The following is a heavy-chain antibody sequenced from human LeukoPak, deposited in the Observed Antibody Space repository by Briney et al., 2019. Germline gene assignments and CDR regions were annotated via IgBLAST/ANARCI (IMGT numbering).Heavy chain of an antibody. D-gene: IGHD3-10*01. CDR1: GFTLSSYW. CDR2: IKQDGSEK. Sequence: GGSLRLSCAASGFTLSSYWMSWVRQAPGKGLEWVANIKQDGSEKCYVDSVKGRFTISRDNAKNSLYLQMNSLRAEDTAVYYCARGWGDYYGSGSYYNPNVYYFDYWGQGTLVTVSS. V-gene: IGHV3-7*04. CDR3: ARGWGDYYGSGSYYNPNVYYFDY. J-gene: IGHJ4*02.